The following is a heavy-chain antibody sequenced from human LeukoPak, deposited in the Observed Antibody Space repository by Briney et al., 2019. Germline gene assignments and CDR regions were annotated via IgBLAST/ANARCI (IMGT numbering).Heavy chain of an antibody. D-gene: IGHD4-17*01. J-gene: IGHJ4*02. CDR2: ISSSTSYI. Sequence: GGSLRLSCAASGFTFSSYSMNWIRQAPGKGLEWVSSISSSTSYIYYADSVKGRFTISKDNAKNSLYLQMNSLGAEDTAVYYCARAGGSTVSHSDYWGQGTLVTVSS. CDR3: ARAGGSTVSHSDY. V-gene: IGHV3-21*01. CDR1: GFTFSSYS.